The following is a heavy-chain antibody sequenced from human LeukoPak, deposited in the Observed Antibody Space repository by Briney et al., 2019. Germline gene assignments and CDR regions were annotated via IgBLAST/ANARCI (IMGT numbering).Heavy chain of an antibody. V-gene: IGHV4-34*01. CDR3: ARGGPLDFWSGSTNNWFDP. CDR2: INNSGRT. Sequence: SETLSLTCAVYGGSFSGYYWSWIRQPPGKGLEWVGEINNSGRTNYNPSLKSRVTISVDTSKNQFSLKPSSVTAADTAAYYCARGGPLDFWSGSTNNWFDPWDQGHLVTVPS. CDR1: GGSFSGYY. D-gene: IGHD3-3*01. J-gene: IGHJ5*02.